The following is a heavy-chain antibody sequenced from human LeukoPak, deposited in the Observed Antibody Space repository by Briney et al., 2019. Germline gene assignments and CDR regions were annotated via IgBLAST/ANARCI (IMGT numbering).Heavy chain of an antibody. CDR1: GYSISSGYY. D-gene: IGHD4-23*01. Sequence: SETLSLTCTVSGYSISSGYYWGWIRQPPGNGLEWIGSIYHSGSTYYNPSLKSRVTISVDTSKNQFSLKLSSVTAADTAVYYCARDFGGGNSFDYWGQGTLVTVSS. V-gene: IGHV4-38-2*02. CDR2: IYHSGST. J-gene: IGHJ4*02. CDR3: ARDFGGGNSFDY.